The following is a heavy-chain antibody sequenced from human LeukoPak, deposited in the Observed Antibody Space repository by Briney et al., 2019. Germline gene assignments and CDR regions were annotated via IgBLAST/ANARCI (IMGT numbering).Heavy chain of an antibody. V-gene: IGHV1-18*01. D-gene: IGHD3-22*01. Sequence: ASVKVSCKASGYTFTSYGISWVRQAPGQGLEWMGWISVYNGNTNYAQKLQGRVTMTRNTSISTAYMELSSLRSEDTAVYYCARGGYYDSSGQGHVHFDYWGQGTLVTVSS. CDR3: ARGGYYDSSGQGHVHFDY. J-gene: IGHJ4*02. CDR2: ISVYNGNT. CDR1: GYTFTSYG.